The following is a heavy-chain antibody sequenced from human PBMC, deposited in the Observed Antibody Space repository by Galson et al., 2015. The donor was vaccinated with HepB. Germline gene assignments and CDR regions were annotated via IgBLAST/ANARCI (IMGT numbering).Heavy chain of an antibody. V-gene: IGHV1-2*02. CDR1: GYTFTGYY. CDR3: AREESHIVVVPAASFDP. CDR2: INPNSGGT. Sequence: SVKVSCKASGYTFTGYYMHWVRQAPGQGLEWMGWINPNSGGTNYAQKFQGRVTMTRDTSISTAYMELSRLRSDDTAVYYCAREESHIVVVPAASFDPWGQGTLVTVSS. D-gene: IGHD2-2*01. J-gene: IGHJ5*02.